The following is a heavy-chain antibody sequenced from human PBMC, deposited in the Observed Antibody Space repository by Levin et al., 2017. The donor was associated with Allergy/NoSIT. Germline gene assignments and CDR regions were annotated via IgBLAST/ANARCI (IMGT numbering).Heavy chain of an antibody. Sequence: GESLKISCAASGFTFSSYSMHWVRQAPGKGLEWLAVISFDGSSKYYADSVKGRFTISRDNSKNTLYVQMNSLRVADTAVYYCARDEYYDVLTGFPHYFDYWGQGTLVTVSS. CDR1: GFTFSSYS. D-gene: IGHD3-9*01. V-gene: IGHV3-30-3*01. CDR3: ARDEYYDVLTGFPHYFDY. CDR2: ISFDGSSK. J-gene: IGHJ4*02.